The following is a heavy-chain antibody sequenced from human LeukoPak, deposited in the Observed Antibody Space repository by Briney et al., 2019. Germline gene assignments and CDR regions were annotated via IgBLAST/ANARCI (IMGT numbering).Heavy chain of an antibody. J-gene: IGHJ4*02. V-gene: IGHV3-7*01. Sequence: GGSLRLSCAASRFTFSYYWMTWVRQAPGKGVEWVANIKQDASDKHYADSVKGRFTISRDNAKNSLYLQMNSLRVEDTAVYYCLGGVAADYWGRGTLVTVSS. CDR3: LGGVAADY. D-gene: IGHD3-16*01. CDR2: IKQDASDK. CDR1: RFTFSYYW.